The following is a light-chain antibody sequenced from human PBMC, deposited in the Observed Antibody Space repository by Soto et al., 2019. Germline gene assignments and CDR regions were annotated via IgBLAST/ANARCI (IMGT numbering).Light chain of an antibody. J-gene: IGKJ2*01. CDR1: QSISSW. CDR3: QQYNSYSYT. V-gene: IGKV1-5*03. CDR2: KAS. Sequence: DIQMTQSPSTLSASVGDRVTITCRASQSISSWLAWYRQKPGKAPKLLIYKASSLESGVPSRFSGSGSGTEFTLTISSLQPDDFATYYCQQYNSYSYTFGQGTKVDI.